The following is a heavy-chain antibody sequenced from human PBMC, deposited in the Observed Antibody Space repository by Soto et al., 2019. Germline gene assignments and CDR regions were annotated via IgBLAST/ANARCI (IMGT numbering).Heavy chain of an antibody. CDR3: ARDSRTYYDFWSGYSDY. J-gene: IGHJ4*02. V-gene: IGHV1-18*01. Sequence: ASVKVSCKASGYTFTSYGISWVRQAPGQGLEWMGWISAYNGNTNYVQKLQGRVTMTTDTSTSTAYMELRSLRSDDTAVYYCARDSRTYYDFWSGYSDYWGQGTLVTVPQ. D-gene: IGHD3-3*01. CDR2: ISAYNGNT. CDR1: GYTFTSYG.